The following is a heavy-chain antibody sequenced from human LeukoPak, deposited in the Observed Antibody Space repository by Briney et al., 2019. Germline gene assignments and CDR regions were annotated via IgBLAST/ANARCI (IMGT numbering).Heavy chain of an antibody. CDR1: GFTFSSYA. D-gene: IGHD1-1*01. J-gene: IGHJ4*02. CDR2: ISGSGGST. CDR3: ARRRRYNWNDRYFDY. V-gene: IGHV3-23*01. Sequence: GGSLRLSCAASGFTFSSYAMSWVRQAPGKGLEWVSAISGSGGSTYYADSVKGRFTISRDNAKNSLYLQMNSLRAEDTAVYYCARRRRYNWNDRYFDYWGQGTLVTVSS.